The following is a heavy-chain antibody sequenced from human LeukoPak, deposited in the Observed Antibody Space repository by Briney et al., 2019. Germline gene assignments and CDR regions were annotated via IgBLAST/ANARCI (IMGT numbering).Heavy chain of an antibody. CDR1: GFTFSSYW. V-gene: IGHV3-64*01. CDR3: ARGLITGAAGTYYYYGMDV. J-gene: IGHJ6*02. Sequence: GGSLTLSCAASGFTFSSYWMNWVRQAPGKGLEYVSAISNSEGSTYYANSVKGRFTISRDNSKNTLYLQMGSLRGEDMAVYYCARGLITGAAGTYYYYGMDVWGQGTTVTVSS. D-gene: IGHD6-13*01. CDR2: ISNSEGST.